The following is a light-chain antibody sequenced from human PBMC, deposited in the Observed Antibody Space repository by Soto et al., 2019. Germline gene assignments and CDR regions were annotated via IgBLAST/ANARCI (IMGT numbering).Light chain of an antibody. J-gene: IGKJ2*01. CDR2: AAS. CDR1: QSISSY. CDR3: HQRYSTPPDS. Sequence: DIQMTQSPSSLSASVGDRVTITCRASQSISSYLNWYQQKPGKAPKLLIYAASSLQSGVPSRFSGSGSGADMTLNISSLQPEDSAAYCCHQRYSTPPDSCGQGTKLEIK. V-gene: IGKV1-39*01.